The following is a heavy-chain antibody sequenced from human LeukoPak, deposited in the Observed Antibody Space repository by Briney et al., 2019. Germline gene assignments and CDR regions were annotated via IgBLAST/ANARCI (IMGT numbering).Heavy chain of an antibody. CDR2: ISYDGSNK. V-gene: IGHV3-30*03. D-gene: IGHD2-15*01. CDR3: ARDLLGVSYGMDV. J-gene: IGHJ6*02. CDR1: GFIFSNYG. Sequence: GGSLRLSCAASGFIFSNYGMNWVRQAPGKGLEWVAVISYDGSNKYYADSVKGRFTISRDNSKNTLYLQMNSLRAEDTAVYYCARDLLGVSYGMDVWGQGTTVTVSS.